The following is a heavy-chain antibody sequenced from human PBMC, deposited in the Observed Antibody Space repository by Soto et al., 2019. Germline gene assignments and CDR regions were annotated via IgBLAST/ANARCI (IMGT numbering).Heavy chain of an antibody. CDR2: VFYTGSA. Sequence: QVHLQESGPRLVKPSETLSLTCTVSGGSIRGSDDYWAWIRQSPGKGLEYIGSVFYTGSAYYNPSLKSRVTIVADTSTNRFFLNLKSVTATDTAVYYCAKTPSGWYDSWGQGTLVTVSS. CDR1: GGSIRGSDDY. V-gene: IGHV4-39*01. D-gene: IGHD1-26*01. J-gene: IGHJ5*01. CDR3: AKTPSGWYDS.